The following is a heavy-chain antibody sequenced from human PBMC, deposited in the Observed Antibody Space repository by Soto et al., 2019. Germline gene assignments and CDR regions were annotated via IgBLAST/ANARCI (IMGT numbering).Heavy chain of an antibody. CDR1: GFTLNTYA. J-gene: IGHJ6*02. CDR2: ISGSGSST. V-gene: IGHV3-23*01. D-gene: IGHD6-13*01. CDR3: AKSAAIYESNYFYYYGMDV. Sequence: GGSLRLSCAASGFTLNTYAMLSVRQAPGKGLDWVSAISGSGSSTYYADSVKARFTISRDNSKNTLYLRMNSLRAEDTALYYCAKSAAIYESNYFYYYGMDVWGQGTTVTVSS.